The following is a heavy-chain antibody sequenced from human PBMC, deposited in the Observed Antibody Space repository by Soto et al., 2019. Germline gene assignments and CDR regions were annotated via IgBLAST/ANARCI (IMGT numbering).Heavy chain of an antibody. D-gene: IGHD2-15*01. V-gene: IGHV1-69*13. CDR2: IIPIFHTA. J-gene: IGHJ6*02. Sequence: SLKVSCKFSGGTFNNYSISWVRQAPGQGLECMGWIIPIFHTANYEQKFQARVTITADETANTAYMGLSSLRSEDTAVYYCARVGYCNTTDCLFYYYHYGMDVWGQGTTVTVSS. CDR1: GGTFNNYS. CDR3: ARVGYCNTTDCLFYYYHYGMDV.